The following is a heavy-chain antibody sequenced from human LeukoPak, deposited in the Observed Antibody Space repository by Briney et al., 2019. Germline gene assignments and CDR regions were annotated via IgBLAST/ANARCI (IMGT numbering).Heavy chain of an antibody. Sequence: SETLSLTCTVSGGSISSYYWSWIRQPPGKGLEWIGYIYYSGSTNYNPSLKSRVTISVDTSKNQFSLKLSSVTAADTAVYYCASRRGGDSFDYWGQGTLVTASS. J-gene: IGHJ4*02. D-gene: IGHD2-21*02. CDR2: IYYSGST. CDR1: GGSISSYY. V-gene: IGHV4-59*01. CDR3: ASRRGGDSFDY.